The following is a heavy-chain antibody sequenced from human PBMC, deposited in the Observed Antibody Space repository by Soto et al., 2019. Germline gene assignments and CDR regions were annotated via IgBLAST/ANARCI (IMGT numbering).Heavy chain of an antibody. Sequence: SETLSLTCAVSGGSISSSNWWSWVRQPPGKGLEWIGEIYHSGSTNYNPSLKSRVTISVDKSKNQFSLKLSSVTAADTAVYYCSRVRSSRWYFALFDPWGQGSPLTV. V-gene: IGHV4-4*02. CDR2: IYHSGST. J-gene: IGHJ5*02. D-gene: IGHD6-13*01. CDR3: SRVRSSRWYFALFDP. CDR1: GGSISSSNW.